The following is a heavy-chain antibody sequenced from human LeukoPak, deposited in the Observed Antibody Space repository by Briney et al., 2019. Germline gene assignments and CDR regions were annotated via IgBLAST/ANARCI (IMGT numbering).Heavy chain of an antibody. CDR1: GFTFSNYA. V-gene: IGHV3-23*01. J-gene: IGHJ4*02. CDR2: ISGSGTYT. CDR3: AKARFTVTNYFDY. D-gene: IGHD4-11*01. Sequence: PGGSLRLSCAASGFTFSNYAMSWVRQAPGKGLEWVSAISGSGTYTYYADSVKGRLTISRDNSKNTMYLQMNSLRAEDTAVYYCAKARFTVTNYFDYWGQGTLVTVSS.